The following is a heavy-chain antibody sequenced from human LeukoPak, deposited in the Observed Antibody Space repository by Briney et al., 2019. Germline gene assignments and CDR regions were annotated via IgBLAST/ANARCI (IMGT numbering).Heavy chain of an antibody. CDR1: GGSFSGYY. Sequence: PSETLSLTCAVYGGSFSGYYWSWIRQPPGKGLEWIGEINHSGSTNYNPSLKSRVTISVDTSKNEFSLRLSAVTAADTGLYYCARIIRTAGYYSNPKSGSFDLWGQGILVTVSS. D-gene: IGHD3-22*01. V-gene: IGHV4-34*01. CDR3: ARIIRTAGYYSNPKSGSFDL. J-gene: IGHJ5*02. CDR2: INHSGST.